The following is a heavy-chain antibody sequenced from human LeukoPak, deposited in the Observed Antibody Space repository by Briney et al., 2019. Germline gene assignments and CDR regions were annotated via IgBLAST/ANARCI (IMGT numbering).Heavy chain of an antibody. V-gene: IGHV1-18*01. CDR2: ISANNGNT. J-gene: IGHJ4*02. Sequence: ASVKVSCKASGYTFTSHGIIWVRQAPGQGLEWMGWISANNGNTNYAQNLQGRVTMTTDTSTSTAYMELRSLRSDDTAVYYCARDEDTDILTGYERFDYWGQGTLVTVSS. D-gene: IGHD3-9*01. CDR3: ARDEDTDILTGYERFDY. CDR1: GYTFTSHG.